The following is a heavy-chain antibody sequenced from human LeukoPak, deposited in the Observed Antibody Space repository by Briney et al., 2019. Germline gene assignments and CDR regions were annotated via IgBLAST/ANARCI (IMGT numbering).Heavy chain of an antibody. CDR3: ARGGEYTYGTFDY. CDR1: GYSFSSYW. CDR2: IYPVDSDI. Sequence: GESLKISCKGSGYSFSSYWIVWVRQMPGKGPEWMGIIYPVDSDITYSPSFQGQVTISADKSISTAYLQWSSLKASDTAIYYCARGGEYTYGTFDYWAQGTLVTVSS. J-gene: IGHJ4*02. D-gene: IGHD5-18*01. V-gene: IGHV5-51*01.